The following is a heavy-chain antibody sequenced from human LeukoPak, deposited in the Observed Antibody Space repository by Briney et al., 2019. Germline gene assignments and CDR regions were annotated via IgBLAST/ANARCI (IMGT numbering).Heavy chain of an antibody. Sequence: PSETLSLTCAVSGGSISSYYWSWIRQPPGKGLEWIGYIYYSGSTYYNPSLKSRVTISVDTSKNQFSLKLSSVTAADTAVYYCARDGYDSSGYHLFDYWGQGTLVTVSS. CDR1: GGSISSYY. V-gene: IGHV4-30-4*01. CDR3: ARDGYDSSGYHLFDY. CDR2: IYYSGST. J-gene: IGHJ4*02. D-gene: IGHD3-22*01.